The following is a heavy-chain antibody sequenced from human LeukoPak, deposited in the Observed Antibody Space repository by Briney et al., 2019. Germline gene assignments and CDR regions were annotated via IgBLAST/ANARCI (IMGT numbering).Heavy chain of an antibody. Sequence: PSETLSLTCTVSGGSISGYYWSWIRQPPGKGLEWIGYIYYSGSTNYNPSLKSRVTISVDTSKNQFSLKLSSVTAADTAVYYCARDQEISGSYDYWGQGTQVTVSS. V-gene: IGHV4-59*01. CDR3: ARDQEISGSYDY. D-gene: IGHD1-26*01. J-gene: IGHJ4*02. CDR1: GGSISGYY. CDR2: IYYSGST.